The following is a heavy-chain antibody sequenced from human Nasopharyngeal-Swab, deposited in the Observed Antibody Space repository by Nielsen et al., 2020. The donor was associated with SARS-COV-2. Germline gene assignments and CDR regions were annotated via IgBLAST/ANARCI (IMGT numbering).Heavy chain of an antibody. CDR1: GFTFSSYS. V-gene: IGHV3-21*01. CDR2: ISSSSSYI. Sequence: GASLQISCAASGFTFSSYSMNWVRQAPGKGLEWVSSISSSSSYIYYADSVKGRFTISRDNAKNSLYLQMNSLRAEDTAVYCCASDFYGDYSDYWGQGTLVTVSS. J-gene: IGHJ4*02. D-gene: IGHD4-17*01. CDR3: ASDFYGDYSDY.